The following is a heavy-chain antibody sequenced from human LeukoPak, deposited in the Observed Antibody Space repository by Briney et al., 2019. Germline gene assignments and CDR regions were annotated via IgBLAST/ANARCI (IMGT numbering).Heavy chain of an antibody. Sequence: GASVKVSCKASGYTFTTSGIHWVRQAPGHRLEWMGIINPSDSSTNYAQRFQGRVTLTSDTSTSTVYMDLSSLRSEDTAVYFCARDDVVAGPFYYYGMDVWGQGTTVTVSS. CDR1: GYTFTTSG. CDR3: ARDDVVAGPFYYYGMDV. V-gene: IGHV1-46*01. J-gene: IGHJ6*02. D-gene: IGHD5-12*01. CDR2: INPSDSST.